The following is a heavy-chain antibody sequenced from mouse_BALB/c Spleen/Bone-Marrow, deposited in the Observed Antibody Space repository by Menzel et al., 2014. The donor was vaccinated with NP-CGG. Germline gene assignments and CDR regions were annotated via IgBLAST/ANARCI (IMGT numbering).Heavy chain of an antibody. J-gene: IGHJ2*01. CDR1: GFNIEDSY. D-gene: IGHD1-1*01. Sequence: EVQLQQSGAEIVKPGASVKSPCTTSGFNIEDSYIYWMKQRPEQGLEWIGRIDPANGNTKYDPKFQGKATITVDTSSATAYLQLSSLTSEDTAVYYCARNYGSSLDYWGQGTTLTVSS. V-gene: IGHV14-3*02. CDR3: ARNYGSSLDY. CDR2: IDPANGNT.